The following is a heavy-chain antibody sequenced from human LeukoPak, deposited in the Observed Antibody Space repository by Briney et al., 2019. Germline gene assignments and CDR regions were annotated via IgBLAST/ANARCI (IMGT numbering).Heavy chain of an antibody. CDR2: ISYDGSNK. CDR3: AKESVRYSYHFDY. Sequence: PGRSLRLSCAASGFTFSSYGMHWVRQAPGKGLEWVAVISYDGSNKYYADSVKGRFTISRDNSKNTLYLQMNSLRAEDTAVYYCAKESVRYSYHFDYWGQGTLVTVSS. J-gene: IGHJ4*02. D-gene: IGHD5-18*01. V-gene: IGHV3-30*18. CDR1: GFTFSSYG.